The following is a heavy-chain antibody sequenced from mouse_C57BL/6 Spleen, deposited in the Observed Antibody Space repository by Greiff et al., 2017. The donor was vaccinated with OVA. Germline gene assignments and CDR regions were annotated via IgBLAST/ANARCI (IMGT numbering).Heavy chain of an antibody. CDR3: ARTPYYSKGYAMDY. D-gene: IGHD2-5*01. CDR1: GYTFTSYW. CDR2: IDPSDSYT. V-gene: IGHV1-69*01. Sequence: QVQLQQPGAELVMPGASVKLSCKASGYTFTSYWMHWVKQRPGQGLEWIGEIDPSDSYTNYNQKFKGKSTLTVDKSSSTAYMQLSSLTSEDSAVYYCARTPYYSKGYAMDYWGQGTSVTVSS. J-gene: IGHJ4*01.